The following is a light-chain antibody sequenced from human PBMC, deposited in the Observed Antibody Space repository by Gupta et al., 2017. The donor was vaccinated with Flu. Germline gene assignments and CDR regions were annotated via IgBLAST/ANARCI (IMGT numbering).Light chain of an antibody. J-gene: IGLJ1*01. CDR1: STDVGADHY. Sequence: TSTDVGADHYFSWCPRHPGKAPKLIIYDVSLRPSGLSNRFSGSKSGNAASLTISGLQAEDDADYYCVSLTIVPSYLFGTGTKVTVL. CDR2: DVS. CDR3: VSLTIVPSYL. V-gene: IGLV2-14*03.